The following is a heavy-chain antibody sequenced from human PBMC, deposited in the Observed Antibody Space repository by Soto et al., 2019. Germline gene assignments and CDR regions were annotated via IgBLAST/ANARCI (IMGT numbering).Heavy chain of an antibody. D-gene: IGHD6-19*01. CDR1: GYTFTSYG. J-gene: IGHJ5*01. CDR3: ARVETSGWSASDS. CDR2: ISAYNVNT. Sequence: QIQLVQSGAEVKKPGASVKVTCKASGYTFTSYGISWVRQAPGQGLEWMGWISAYNVNTNYAQKLQARVTMTTDTSTSTAYMELRSLRSDDTAVDYCARVETSGWSASDSWGQGTLVTVSS. V-gene: IGHV1-18*01.